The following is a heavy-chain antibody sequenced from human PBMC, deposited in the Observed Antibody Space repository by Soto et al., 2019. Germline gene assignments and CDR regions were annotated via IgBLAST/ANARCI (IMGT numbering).Heavy chain of an antibody. D-gene: IGHD3-22*01. J-gene: IGHJ4*02. CDR1: GGSFSGSY. Sequence: QVQLKQWGAGPLEPSETLSLTCAVYGGSFSGSYWNWIRQPPGKALEWIGEVNHGGSTNYNPSLKSRVTISVYASKNQFSLKLNAVTAADTAFYYCARRYDSGRYYFDHWGQGALVTVSS. V-gene: IGHV4-34*01. CDR3: ARRYDSGRYYFDH. CDR2: VNHGGST.